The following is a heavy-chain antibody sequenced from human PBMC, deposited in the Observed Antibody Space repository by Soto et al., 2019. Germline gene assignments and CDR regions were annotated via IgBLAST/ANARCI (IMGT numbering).Heavy chain of an antibody. J-gene: IGHJ4*02. Sequence: SETLSLTCTVSGGSISSSSYYWGWIRQPPGKGLEWIGSIYYSGSTYYNPSLKSRVTISVDTSKNQFSLKLSSVTAADTAVYYCARQGETGSVKRYFDWLLSRWGQGTLVTVSS. CDR2: IYYSGST. CDR3: ARQGETGSVKRYFDWLLSR. V-gene: IGHV4-39*01. D-gene: IGHD3-9*01. CDR1: GGSISSSSYY.